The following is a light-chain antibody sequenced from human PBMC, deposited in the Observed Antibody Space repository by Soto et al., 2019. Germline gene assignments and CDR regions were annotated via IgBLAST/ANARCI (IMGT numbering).Light chain of an antibody. Sequence: DIQMTQSPSSLSASVGDRVTITCQASQDISNFLNWYQQKPVKAPKLLISDASTLEAGVTSRLSGSGSGTDFTFTIASLQPEDIATYYCQHYDDLVFTFGPGTKVDIK. J-gene: IGKJ3*01. CDR3: QHYDDLVFT. CDR2: DAS. CDR1: QDISNF. V-gene: IGKV1-33*01.